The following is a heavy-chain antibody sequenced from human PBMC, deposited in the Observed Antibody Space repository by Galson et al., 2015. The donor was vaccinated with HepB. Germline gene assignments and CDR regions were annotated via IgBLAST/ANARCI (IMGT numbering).Heavy chain of an antibody. CDR2: ISSSSSYT. CDR3: AREFGGGRTWGIYGMDV. Sequence: SLRLSCAASGFTFSDYYMSWIRQAPGKGLEWVSYISSSSSYTNYADSVKGRFTISRDNAKNSLYLQMNSLRAEDTAVYYCAREFGGGRTWGIYGMDVWGQGTTVTVSS. V-gene: IGHV3-11*06. D-gene: IGHD3-16*01. J-gene: IGHJ6*02. CDR1: GFTFSDYY.